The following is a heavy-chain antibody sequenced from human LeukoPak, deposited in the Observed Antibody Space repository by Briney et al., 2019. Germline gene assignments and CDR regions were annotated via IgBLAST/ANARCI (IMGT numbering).Heavy chain of an antibody. CDR3: ARVVDRNLLRYFDP. Sequence: ASVKVSCKASGGTFSSYAISWVRQAPGQGLGWMGGIIPIFGTANYAQKFQGRVTITADESTSTAYMELSSLRSEDTAVYYCARVVDRNLLRYFDPWGQGTLVTVSS. D-gene: IGHD3-9*01. CDR1: GGTFSSYA. CDR2: IIPIFGTA. V-gene: IGHV1-69*01. J-gene: IGHJ5*02.